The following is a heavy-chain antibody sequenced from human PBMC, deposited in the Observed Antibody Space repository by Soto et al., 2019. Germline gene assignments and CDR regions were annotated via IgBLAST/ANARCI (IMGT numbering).Heavy chain of an antibody. CDR3: VKAPYYYDTSGYYYHFFDY. CDR2: FSGSGGRT. D-gene: IGHD3-22*01. CDR1: GFIFSNFV. J-gene: IGHJ4*02. V-gene: IGHV3-23*01. Sequence: EVQLLESGGDLVQPGGSLRLSCTASGFIFSNFVMTWVRQAPGKGLEWVSSFSGSGGRTYYADSLKGRFTISRDNSKNTLYLQMNSLRVEDTAVYYCVKAPYYYDTSGYYYHFFDYWGQGTLVTVSS.